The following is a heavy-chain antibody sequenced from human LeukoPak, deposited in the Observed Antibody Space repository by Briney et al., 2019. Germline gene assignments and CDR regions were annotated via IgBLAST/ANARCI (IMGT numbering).Heavy chain of an antibody. D-gene: IGHD1-1*01. J-gene: IGHJ3*02. CDR1: GYSISSGYY. Sequence: SETLSLTCAVSGYSISSGYYWGWIRQPPGKGLEWIGSSYHSGSTYYNPSLKSRVTISVDTSKNQFSLKLSSVTAADTAVYYCARRTTSGVDAFDIWGQGTMVTVSS. V-gene: IGHV4-38-2*01. CDR3: ARRTTSGVDAFDI. CDR2: SYHSGST.